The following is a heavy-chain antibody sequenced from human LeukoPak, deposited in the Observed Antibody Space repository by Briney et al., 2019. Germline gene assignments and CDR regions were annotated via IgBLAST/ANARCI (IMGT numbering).Heavy chain of an antibody. J-gene: IGHJ4*02. V-gene: IGHV1-69*13. CDR3: ARELRGTGGSYNY. CDR1: GGTFSSYA. CDR2: IIPIFGTA. Sequence: SVKVSCKASGGTFSSYAISWVRQAPGQGLEWMGGIIPIFGTANYAQKFQGRVTITADESTSTAYMELSSLRSEDTAVYYCARELRGTGGSYNYWGQGTLVTVSS. D-gene: IGHD1-26*01.